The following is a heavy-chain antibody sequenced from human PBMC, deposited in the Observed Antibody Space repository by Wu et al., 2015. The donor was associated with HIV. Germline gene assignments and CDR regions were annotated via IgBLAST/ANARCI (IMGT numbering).Heavy chain of an antibody. CDR2: INPRGDSR. CDR3: ARDGSLSALENWFNP. CDR1: GYTFASYY. Sequence: QVQLVQSGAEVRKPGASVKVSCKASGYTFASYYMHWVRQAPGQGLEWMGIINPRGDSRSDAQKFQGRVTMTRDTSTSTVYMELSSLTSGDTAVYYCARDGSLSALENWFNPWGQGTLVTVSS. V-gene: IGHV1-46*01. D-gene: IGHD1-1*01. J-gene: IGHJ5*02.